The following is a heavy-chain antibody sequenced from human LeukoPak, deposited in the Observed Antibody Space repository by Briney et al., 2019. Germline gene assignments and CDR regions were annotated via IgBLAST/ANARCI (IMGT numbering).Heavy chain of an antibody. J-gene: IGHJ6*02. V-gene: IGHV3-7*01. Sequence: GGSLRLSCAASGFTFSSYWMSWVRQAPGKGLEWVANIIQDGSEKYYTDSVKGRFTISRDNTKNSLYLQMNSLRAEDTAVYYCARDGGGNYYYYGMDVWGQGTTVTVSS. CDR3: ARDGGGNYYYYGMDV. D-gene: IGHD4-23*01. CDR2: IIQDGSEK. CDR1: GFTFSSYW.